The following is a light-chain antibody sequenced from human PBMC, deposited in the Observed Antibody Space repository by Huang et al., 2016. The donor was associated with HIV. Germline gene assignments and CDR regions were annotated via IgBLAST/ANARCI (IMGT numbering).Light chain of an antibody. J-gene: IGKJ2*01. V-gene: IGKV4-1*01. Sequence: DIVMTQSPDSLAVSLGERATINCKSSQSVLYSSNNKNYLAWYQQKPGQPPKLLIYWASTRESGVPDRCSGSGSGTDVTLTISSLQAEDVAVYYCQQYYSTPSYTFGQGTKLEIK. CDR2: WAS. CDR3: QQYYSTPSYT. CDR1: QSVLYSSNNKNY.